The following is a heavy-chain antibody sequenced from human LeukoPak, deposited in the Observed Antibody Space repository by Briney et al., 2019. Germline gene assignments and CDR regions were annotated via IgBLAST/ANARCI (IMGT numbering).Heavy chain of an antibody. CDR2: ISSSSSYI. D-gene: IGHD3-22*01. CDR1: GFTFSSYS. Sequence: GGSLRLSCAASGFTFSSYSMNWVRQAPGKGLEWVSSISSSSSYIYYADSVKGRFTISRDNAKNSLYLQMNSLRVEDTAVYYCTRETGAYYDSSGITGWGQGTLVTVSS. V-gene: IGHV3-21*01. CDR3: TRETGAYYDSSGITG. J-gene: IGHJ4*02.